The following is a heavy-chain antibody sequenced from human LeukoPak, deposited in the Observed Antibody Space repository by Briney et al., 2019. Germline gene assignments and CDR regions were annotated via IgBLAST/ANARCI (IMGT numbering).Heavy chain of an antibody. CDR1: GFTFSSYA. V-gene: IGHV3-23*01. J-gene: IGHJ4*02. CDR3: AKDPSGSSGYYYFDYFDY. D-gene: IGHD3-22*01. Sequence: GGSLRLSCAASGFTFSSYAMSWVRQAPGKGLEWVSAISGSGGSTYYADSVKGRFTISRDNSKNTLYLQMNSLRAEDTAVYYCAKDPSGSSGYYYFDYFDYWGQGTLVTVSS. CDR2: ISGSGGST.